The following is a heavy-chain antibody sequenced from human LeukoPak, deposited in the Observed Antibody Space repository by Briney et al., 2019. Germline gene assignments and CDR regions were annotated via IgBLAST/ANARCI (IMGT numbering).Heavy chain of an antibody. V-gene: IGHV4-39*07. J-gene: IGHJ6*03. CDR2: IYYSGNS. CDR1: GGSIRSNYY. CDR3: ASLLGYCSGNRCPSSANYYYYMDV. D-gene: IGHD2-15*01. Sequence: SETLSLTCTVSGGSIRSNYYWGWIRQPPGKGLEWIGSIYYSGNSYYNPSLKSRVTMSIDTSKNQFSLKVNSVTAADTAVYYCASLLGYCSGNRCPSSANYYYYMDVWGKGTTVTVSS.